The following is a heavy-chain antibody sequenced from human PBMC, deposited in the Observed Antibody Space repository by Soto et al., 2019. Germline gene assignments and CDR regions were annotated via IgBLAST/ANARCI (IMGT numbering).Heavy chain of an antibody. CDR2: IYYSGST. Sequence: SETLSLTCTVSGGSISSGGYYWSWIRQHPGKGLEWIGYIYYSGSTYYNPSLKSRVTISVDTSKNQFSLKLSSVTAADTAVYYCARDPLYSSGFDYWGQGTLVTVSS. CDR3: ARDPLYSSGFDY. D-gene: IGHD6-19*01. V-gene: IGHV4-31*03. CDR1: GGSISSGGYY. J-gene: IGHJ4*02.